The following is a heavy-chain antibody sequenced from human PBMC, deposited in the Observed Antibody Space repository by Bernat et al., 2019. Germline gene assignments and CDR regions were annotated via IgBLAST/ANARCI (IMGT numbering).Heavy chain of an antibody. CDR3: ARDSWSWFDH. D-gene: IGHD2-21*01. Sequence: QVHLVQSGAEVKKPGASVKVSCKASGYTFTSNAMYWVRQAPGQRLEWMGWINTGNGNTKYSQRFQGRVTITRDTSASTAYMELSSLRSEDTAIYYCARDSWSWFDHWGQGTLVTVSS. CDR1: GYTFTSNA. V-gene: IGHV1-3*04. CDR2: INTGNGNT. J-gene: IGHJ5*02.